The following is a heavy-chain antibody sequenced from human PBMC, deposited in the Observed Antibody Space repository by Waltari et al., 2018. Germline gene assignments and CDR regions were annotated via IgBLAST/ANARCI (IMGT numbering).Heavy chain of an antibody. CDR2: ISSSSSYI. V-gene: IGHV3-21*01. D-gene: IGHD3-22*01. CDR1: GFTFSSYS. Sequence: EVQLVESGGGLVKPGGSVRLSCAASGFTFSSYSMNWVRQAPGKGLEWVSSISSSSSYIYYADSVKGRFTISRDNAKNSLYLQMNSLRAEDTAVYYCARDIQIDSSGYYPDAFDIWGQGTMVTVSS. CDR3: ARDIQIDSSGYYPDAFDI. J-gene: IGHJ3*02.